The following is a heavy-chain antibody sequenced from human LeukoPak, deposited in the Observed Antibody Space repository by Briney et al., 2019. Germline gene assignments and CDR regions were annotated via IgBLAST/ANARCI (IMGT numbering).Heavy chain of an antibody. CDR3: ARGTTVLKTFDY. CDR1: GGSINSSSYY. V-gene: IGHV4-39*01. CDR2: IYYSGST. J-gene: IGHJ4*02. D-gene: IGHD4-17*01. Sequence: SETLSLTCTVSGGSINSSSYYWGWIRQPPGKGLEWIGSIYYSGSTYYNPSLKSRVTISVDTSKNQFSLKLSSVTAADTAVYYCARGTTVLKTFDYWGQGTLVTVSS.